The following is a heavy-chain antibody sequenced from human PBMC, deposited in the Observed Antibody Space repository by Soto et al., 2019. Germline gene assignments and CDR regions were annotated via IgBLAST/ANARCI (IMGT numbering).Heavy chain of an antibody. CDR1: VYTLTSYA. V-gene: IGHV1-3*01. CDR3: AREDTEYYYYGMDV. CDR2: INAGNGNT. D-gene: IGHD2-2*02. Sequence: GASVKVSCKASVYTLTSYAMHWVRQAHGQRLEWMGWINAGNGNTKYSQKFQGRVTITRDTSASTAYMELSSLRSEDTAVYYCAREDTEYYYYGMDVWGQGTTVTVSS. J-gene: IGHJ6*02.